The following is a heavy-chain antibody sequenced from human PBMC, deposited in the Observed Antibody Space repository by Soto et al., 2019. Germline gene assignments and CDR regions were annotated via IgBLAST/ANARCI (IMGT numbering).Heavy chain of an antibody. Sequence: QVLLRESGPGVVKASETLSLTCSVSGASISRYYWSWIRQSPGKGLEWIGYAYYSGDTGYNPSLKSRVTMAIDTSKNQVSLKLTSVTAADTAVYYCARDRSTYGGGGTGEVKENWFDPWGQGALVTVSS. CDR2: AYYSGDT. CDR3: ARDRSTYGGGGTGEVKENWFDP. J-gene: IGHJ5*02. D-gene: IGHD2-8*01. CDR1: GASISRYY. V-gene: IGHV4-59*01.